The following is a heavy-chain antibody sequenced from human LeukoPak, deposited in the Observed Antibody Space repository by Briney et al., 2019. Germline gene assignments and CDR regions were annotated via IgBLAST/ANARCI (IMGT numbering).Heavy chain of an antibody. CDR3: ARSSGSGSRNYYYYPLDV. CDR1: GGSISSYY. Sequence: SETLSLTCTVSGGSISSYYWSWIRQPAGKGLEWIGRIYTSGSTNYNPSLKSRVTMSVDTSKNQFSLNLTSVTAADTAVYFCARSSGSGSRNYYYYPLDVWGQGTTVTVSS. J-gene: IGHJ6*02. CDR2: IYTSGST. V-gene: IGHV4-4*07. D-gene: IGHD3-10*01.